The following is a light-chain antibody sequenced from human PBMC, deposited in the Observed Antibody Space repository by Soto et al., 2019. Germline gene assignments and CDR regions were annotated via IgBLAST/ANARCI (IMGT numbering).Light chain of an antibody. CDR3: QQYGSTPRT. CDR2: GAS. V-gene: IGKV3-20*01. Sequence: EILWTQSPATLSLSPGERATLCCGSSQSVNSRYLAWYQQKAGQAPRLLIYGASSRATGIPDRFSGSGSGTDFTLTICRLEPEDFAVYYCQQYGSTPRTFGQGTKVDIK. J-gene: IGKJ1*01. CDR1: QSVNSRY.